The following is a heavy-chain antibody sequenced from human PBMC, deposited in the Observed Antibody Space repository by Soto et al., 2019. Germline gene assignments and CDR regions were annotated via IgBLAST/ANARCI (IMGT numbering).Heavy chain of an antibody. Sequence: QLQLQESGPGLVKPSETLSLTCTVSGGSISSSSYYWGWIRQPPGKGLEWIGSIDYSGSTYYNPSLQRRLTISVDTSKNQLSLKLSSVTAADTAVYYCARHRVVVVADQYSFDYWGQGTLVTVSS. CDR2: IDYSGST. J-gene: IGHJ4*02. CDR3: ARHRVVVVADQYSFDY. D-gene: IGHD2-15*01. CDR1: GGSISSSSYY. V-gene: IGHV4-39*01.